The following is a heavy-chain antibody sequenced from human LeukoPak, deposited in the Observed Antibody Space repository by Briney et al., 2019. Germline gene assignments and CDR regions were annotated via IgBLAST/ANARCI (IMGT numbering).Heavy chain of an antibody. CDR3: ARGFGGYAYY. CDR2: INHSGST. V-gene: IGHV4-34*01. D-gene: IGHD3-3*01. Sequence: SETLSLTCAVYGGSFSGYYWSWIRQPPGKGLEWIGEINHSGSTNYNPSLKSRVTISVDTSKNQFSLKLSSVTAADTAVYYCARGFGGYAYYWGQGTLVT. J-gene: IGHJ4*02. CDR1: GGSFSGYY.